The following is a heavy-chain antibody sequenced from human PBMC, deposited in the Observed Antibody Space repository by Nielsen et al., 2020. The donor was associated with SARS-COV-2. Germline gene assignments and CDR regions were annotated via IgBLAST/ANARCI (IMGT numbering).Heavy chain of an antibody. D-gene: IGHD3-3*01. V-gene: IGHV4-59*01. CDR3: ARGGAKYYDFWSGAPNWFDP. Sequence: WVRQAPGKGLEWIGYIYYSGSTYYNPSLKSRVTISVDTSKNQFSLKLSSVTAADTAVYYCARGGAKYYDFWSGAPNWFDPWGQGTLVTVSS. CDR2: IYYSGST. J-gene: IGHJ5*02.